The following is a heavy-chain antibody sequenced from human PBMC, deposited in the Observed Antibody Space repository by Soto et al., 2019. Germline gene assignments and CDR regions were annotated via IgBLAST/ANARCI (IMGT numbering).Heavy chain of an antibody. CDR2: IYYSGST. CDR3: ASLGDGGKPLYGMDV. CDR1: GGSISSGGYY. V-gene: IGHV4-31*03. Sequence: SETLSLTCTVSGGSISSGGYYWSWIRQHPGKGLEWIGYIYYSGSTYYNPSLKSRVTISVDTSKNQFSLKLSSVTAADPAVYYCASLGDGGKPLYGMDVWGQGTTVTVSS. D-gene: IGHD2-15*01. J-gene: IGHJ6*02.